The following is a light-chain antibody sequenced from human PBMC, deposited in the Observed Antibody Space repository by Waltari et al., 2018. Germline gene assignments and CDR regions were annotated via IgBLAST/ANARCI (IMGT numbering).Light chain of an antibody. CDR3: QQYNYWPRT. CDR1: QSVSSN. CDR2: GAS. Sequence: EIVMTQSPGPLSVSPGERATLPCRASQSVSSNLAWYQQTPGQAPRLLIYGASTRPTDIPARFSGSGSGTEFTLTLRSMQSEDFAVYYCQQYNYWPRTFGQGTKVEIK. V-gene: IGKV3-15*01. J-gene: IGKJ1*01.